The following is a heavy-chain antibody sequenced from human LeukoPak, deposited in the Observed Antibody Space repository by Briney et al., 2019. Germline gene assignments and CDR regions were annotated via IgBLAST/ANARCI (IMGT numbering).Heavy chain of an antibody. D-gene: IGHD3-10*01. CDR2: INHSGST. CDR1: GGSLSGYY. Sequence: SETLSLTCAVYGGSLSGYYWGWIRQPPGKGLEWIGEINHSGSTNYNPSLKSRVTISVDTSKNQFSLKLSSVTAADTAVYYCARGGGMRYYYGSGSPYKTWGQGTLVTVSS. J-gene: IGHJ5*02. V-gene: IGHV4-34*01. CDR3: ARGGGMRYYYGSGSPYKT.